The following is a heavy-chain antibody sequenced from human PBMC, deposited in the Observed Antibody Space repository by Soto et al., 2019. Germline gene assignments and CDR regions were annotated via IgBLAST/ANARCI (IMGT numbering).Heavy chain of an antibody. J-gene: IGHJ4*02. CDR1: GYSFTSYW. CDR2: IYPGDSDT. V-gene: IGHV5-51*01. D-gene: IGHD6-19*01. CDR3: ARQKITAYSSGWNFDY. Sequence: PGESLKISCKGSGYSFTSYWISWVRQMPGKGLEWMGIIYPGDSDTRYSPSFQGQVTISADKSISTAYLQWSSLKASDTAMYYCARQKITAYSSGWNFDYWGQGTLVTVSS.